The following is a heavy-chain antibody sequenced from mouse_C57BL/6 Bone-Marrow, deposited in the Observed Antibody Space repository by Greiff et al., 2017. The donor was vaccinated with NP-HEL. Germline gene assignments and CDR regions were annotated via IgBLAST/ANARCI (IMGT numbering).Heavy chain of an antibody. CDR2: INPSTGGT. CDR3: ARGHFITTGVDY. D-gene: IGHD1-2*01. J-gene: IGHJ2*01. V-gene: IGHV1-42*01. CDR1: GYSFTGYY. Sequence: VQLQQSGPELVKPGASVKISCKASGYSFTGYYMNWVKQSPEKSLEWIGEINPSTGGTTYNQKFKAKATLTVDKSSSTAYMQLKSLTSEDSAVYYCARGHFITTGVDYWGQGTTLTVSS.